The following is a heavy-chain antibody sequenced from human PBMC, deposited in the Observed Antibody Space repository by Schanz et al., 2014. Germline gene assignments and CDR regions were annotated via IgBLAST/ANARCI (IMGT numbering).Heavy chain of an antibody. CDR2: IKISGDV. Sequence: EVQLVESGGGLVQSGGSLRLSCAASGFSFSDYSMNWVRQAPGKGLEWISYIKISGDVFYTDSVKGRFTISRDNSKNTLYLQMNSLRAEDTALYYCAKDPHRDYGGKPQAFDIWGQGTMVTVSS. CDR3: AKDPHRDYGGKPQAFDI. J-gene: IGHJ3*02. V-gene: IGHV3-48*01. CDR1: GFSFSDYS. D-gene: IGHD4-17*01.